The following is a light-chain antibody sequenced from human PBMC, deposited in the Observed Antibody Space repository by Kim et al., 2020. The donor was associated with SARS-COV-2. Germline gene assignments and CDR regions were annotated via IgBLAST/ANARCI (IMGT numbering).Light chain of an antibody. CDR3: QVWDSSSDPVV. CDR1: NIGSKS. Sequence: SYELTQPPSVSVAPGKTARITCGGNNIGSKSVHWYQQKPGQAPVLVIYYDSDRPSGIPERFSGSNSGNTATLTISRVEAGDEADYYCQVWDSSSDPVVCG. CDR2: YDS. V-gene: IGLV3-21*04. J-gene: IGLJ2*01.